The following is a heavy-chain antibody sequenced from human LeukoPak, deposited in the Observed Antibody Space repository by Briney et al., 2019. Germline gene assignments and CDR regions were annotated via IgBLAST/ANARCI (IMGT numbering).Heavy chain of an antibody. D-gene: IGHD3-9*01. CDR2: IWYDGSNN. V-gene: IGHV3-33*06. CDR3: ANFGVDWFRIDY. Sequence: GGSLRLSCAASGFPFSGYGMHWVRQAPGKGLEWVGVIWYDGSNNYYADSVRGGFTISRATSRKTLHLQMNILTAEDTVVYYCANFGVDWFRIDYWGQGTLVTV. CDR1: GFPFSGYG. J-gene: IGHJ4*02.